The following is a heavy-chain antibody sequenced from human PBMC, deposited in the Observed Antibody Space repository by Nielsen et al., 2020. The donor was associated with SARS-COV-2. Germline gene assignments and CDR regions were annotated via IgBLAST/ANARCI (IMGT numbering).Heavy chain of an antibody. CDR2: IYYGGST. J-gene: IGHJ4*02. D-gene: IGHD1-26*01. CDR1: GGSISSSSYY. Sequence: SETLSLTCIVSGGSISSSSYYWGWIRQPPGKGLEWIGSIYYGGSTFYNSSLRSRVTISVDTSKNQFSLKLNSVTAADTAVYYCARDGGELLYDYWGQGTLVTVSS. CDR3: ARDGGELLYDY. V-gene: IGHV4-39*01.